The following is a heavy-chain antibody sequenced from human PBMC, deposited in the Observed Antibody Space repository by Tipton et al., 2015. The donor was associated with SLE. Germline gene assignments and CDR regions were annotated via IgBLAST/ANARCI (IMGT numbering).Heavy chain of an antibody. J-gene: IGHJ3*02. D-gene: IGHD3-10*01. CDR1: GFTFDDYA. Sequence: SLRLSCAASGFTFDDYAMHWVRQSPEKGLEWVSGISWNSGIIVYADSVKGRFTISRDNAKNSLYLQMNSLRVEDTALYYCAKDTRFGVLDAFDIWGQGTMVTVSS. CDR3: AKDTRFGVLDAFDI. V-gene: IGHV3-9*01. CDR2: ISWNSGII.